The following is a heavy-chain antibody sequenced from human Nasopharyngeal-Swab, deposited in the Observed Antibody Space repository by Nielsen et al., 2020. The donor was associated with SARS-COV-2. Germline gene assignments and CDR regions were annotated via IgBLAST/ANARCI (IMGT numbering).Heavy chain of an antibody. Sequence: GGSLRLSCAASGFTFSSYGMHWVRQAPGKGLEWVAIIWYDGSNKYYADSVKGRFTISRDNSKNTLYLQMNSLRAEDTAMYYCARGPYDFWSGYPHYFDYWGQGTLVTVSS. CDR3: ARGPYDFWSGYPHYFDY. CDR1: GFTFSSYG. CDR2: IWYDGSNK. V-gene: IGHV3-33*01. D-gene: IGHD3-3*01. J-gene: IGHJ4*02.